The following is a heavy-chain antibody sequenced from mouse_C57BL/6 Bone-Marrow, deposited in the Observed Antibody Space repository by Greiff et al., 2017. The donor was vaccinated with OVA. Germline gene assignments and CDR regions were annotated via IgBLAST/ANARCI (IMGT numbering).Heavy chain of an antibody. V-gene: IGHV1-63*01. J-gene: IGHJ1*03. CDR3: ARGRNGDWYFDV. Sequence: QVQLQQSGAELVRPGTSVKMSCKASGYTFTNYWIGWAKQRPGHGLEWIGDIYPGGGYTNYNEKFKSKATLTADKSSSTAYMQFSSLTSEDSAIYYCARGRNGDWYFDVWGTGTTVTVSS. CDR1: GYTFTNYW. CDR2: IYPGGGYT.